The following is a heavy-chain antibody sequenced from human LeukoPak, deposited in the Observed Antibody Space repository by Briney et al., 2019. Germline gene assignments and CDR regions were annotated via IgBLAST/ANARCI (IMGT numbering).Heavy chain of an antibody. V-gene: IGHV3-53*05. Sequence: GGSLSLSCTVSGFTVSSNSMSWVRQAPGKGLEWVSFIYSDNTHYSDSVKGRFTISRDNSKTTLYLQMNSLRAEDTAVYYCAKDASSSWWWGAFDIWGQGTMVTVSS. CDR2: IYSDNT. CDR1: GFTVSSNS. D-gene: IGHD6-13*01. J-gene: IGHJ3*02. CDR3: AKDASSSWWWGAFDI.